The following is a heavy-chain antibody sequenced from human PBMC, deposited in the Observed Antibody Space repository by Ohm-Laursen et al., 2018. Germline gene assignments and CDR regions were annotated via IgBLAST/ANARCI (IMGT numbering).Heavy chain of an antibody. V-gene: IGHV4-59*13. Sequence: SETLSLTCSVSGDSINSRYWSLIRQTPGKGLEWIGYIYNIGSTSYNPSLKSRVTISVDTSKNQFSLRLTSITAADTAVYYCARGLYDYYYFDLDVWGQGTTVTVSS. J-gene: IGHJ6*02. CDR3: ARGLYDYYYFDLDV. D-gene: IGHD5/OR15-5a*01. CDR2: IYNIGST. CDR1: GDSINSRY.